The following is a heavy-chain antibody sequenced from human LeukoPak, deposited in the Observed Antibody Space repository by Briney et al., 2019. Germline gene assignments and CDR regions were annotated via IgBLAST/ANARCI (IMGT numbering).Heavy chain of an antibody. V-gene: IGHV1-2*02. D-gene: IGHD2-8*01. CDR2: INPDSGDT. J-gene: IGHJ3*02. CDR3: AIMGDTFDI. CDR1: GYTFTGYY. Sequence: ASVKVSCKASGYTFTGYYMHWVRQAPGQGLEWMGSINPDSGDTNYAQNLQGRVTMTRDTSINTAYLDLSRLRSDDTAVYYCAIMGDTFDIWGQGTMVTVS.